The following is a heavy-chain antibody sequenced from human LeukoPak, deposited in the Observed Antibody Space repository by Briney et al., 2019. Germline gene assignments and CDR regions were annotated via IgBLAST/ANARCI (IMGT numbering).Heavy chain of an antibody. D-gene: IGHD4-17*01. CDR3: AILYGDYDDY. CDR2: ISGSGGST. CDR1: GFTFSSYG. Sequence: GTLRLSCAASGFTFSSYGMSWVRQAPGKGLEWVSAISGSGGSTYYADSVKGRFTISRDNSKNTLYLQMNSLRAEDTAVYYCAILYGDYDDYWGQGTLVTVSS. J-gene: IGHJ4*02. V-gene: IGHV3-23*01.